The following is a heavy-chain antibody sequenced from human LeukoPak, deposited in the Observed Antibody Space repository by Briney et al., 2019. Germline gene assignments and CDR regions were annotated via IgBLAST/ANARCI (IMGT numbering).Heavy chain of an antibody. V-gene: IGHV1-46*01. Sequence: ASVKVSCKASGYTFTSYYMHWVRQAPGQEPEWMGIIFTSGGGTSFAQNFRGRVTMTRDTSTSTVYMELSSLRSEDTAVYYCAREKSGYSDSSGYSFDNWGQGTLVTVSS. J-gene: IGHJ4*02. D-gene: IGHD3-22*01. CDR1: GYTFTSYY. CDR2: IFTSGGGT. CDR3: AREKSGYSDSSGYSFDN.